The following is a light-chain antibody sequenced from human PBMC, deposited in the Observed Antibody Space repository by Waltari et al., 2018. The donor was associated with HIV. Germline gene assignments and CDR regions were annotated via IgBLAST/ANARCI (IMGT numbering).Light chain of an antibody. CDR1: KLGDKY. CDR3: QAWDSNTVG. Sequence: YELTQPPSVSVSPGQTASITCSGDKLGDKYASWYQQRPGQSPVLVIYEDSKRPSGIPERFSGSNSGNTAPLTISGTQSLDEADFYCQAWDSNTVGFGGGTKLTVL. J-gene: IGLJ2*01. CDR2: EDS. V-gene: IGLV3-1*01.